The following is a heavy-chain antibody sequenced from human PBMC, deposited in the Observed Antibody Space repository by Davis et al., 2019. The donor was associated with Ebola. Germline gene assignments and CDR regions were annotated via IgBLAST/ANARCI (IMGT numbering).Heavy chain of an antibody. J-gene: IGHJ3*02. CDR1: GFTFSSYG. CDR3: ARGIQLWSTLDAFDI. D-gene: IGHD5-18*01. CDR2: INSDGSST. Sequence: PGGSLRLSCAASGFTFSSYGMHWVRQAPGKGLVWVSRINSDGSSTSYADSVKGRFTISRDNAKNTLYLQMNSLRAEDTAVYYCARGIQLWSTLDAFDIWGQGTMVTVSS. V-gene: IGHV3-74*01.